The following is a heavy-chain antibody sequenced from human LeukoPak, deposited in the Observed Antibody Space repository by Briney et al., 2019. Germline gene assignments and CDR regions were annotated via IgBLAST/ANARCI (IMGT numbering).Heavy chain of an antibody. J-gene: IGHJ5*02. CDR2: IYYSGST. CDR3: ASSISSSWARGFDP. V-gene: IGHV4-39*01. CDR1: GGSISSYY. D-gene: IGHD6-13*01. Sequence: SETLSLTCTVSGGSISSYYWGWIRQPPGKGLEWIGSIYYSGSTYYNPSLKSRVTISVDTSKNQFSLKLSSVTAADTAVYYCASSISSSWARGFDPWGQGTLVTVSS.